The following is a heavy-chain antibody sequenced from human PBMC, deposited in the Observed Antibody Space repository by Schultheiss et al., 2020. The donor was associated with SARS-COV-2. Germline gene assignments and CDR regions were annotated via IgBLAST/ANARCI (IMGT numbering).Heavy chain of an antibody. CDR1: GGSFSGYY. V-gene: IGHV4-34*01. CDR3: ARDPYESRNWYFDL. J-gene: IGHJ2*01. D-gene: IGHD5-12*01. Sequence: SETLSLTCAVYGGSFSGYYWSWIRQPPGKGLEWIGYIYYSGSTYYNPSLKSRVTISVDTSKNQFSLQLNSVTPEDTAVYYCARDPYESRNWYFDLWGRGTLVTVSS. CDR2: IYYSGST.